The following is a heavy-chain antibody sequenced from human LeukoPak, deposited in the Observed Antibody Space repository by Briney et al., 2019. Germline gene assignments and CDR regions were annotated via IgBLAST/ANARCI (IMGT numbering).Heavy chain of an antibody. Sequence: ASVKVSCKASEYTFTGYYMHWVRQGPGQGLEWMGWINPNSGGTDYAPKFQGRVTLTRDTSISTAYMDLSRLRSDDTAVYYCARTGYSYGYSPVDYWGQGTLVTVSS. CDR1: EYTFTGYY. J-gene: IGHJ4*02. CDR2: INPNSGGT. V-gene: IGHV1-2*02. D-gene: IGHD5-18*01. CDR3: ARTGYSYGYSPVDY.